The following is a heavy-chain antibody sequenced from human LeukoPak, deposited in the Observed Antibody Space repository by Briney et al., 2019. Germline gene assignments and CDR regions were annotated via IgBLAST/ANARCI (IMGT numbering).Heavy chain of an antibody. D-gene: IGHD2-15*01. CDR1: GYTLISHG. V-gene: IGHV1-18*01. CDR2: NSAYSGNT. CDR3: ARIGTRTPLVDAPVPCYMDV. J-gene: IGHJ6*03. Sequence: GASVQVSCKASGYTLISHGSSWVRQPPGQGLEGMGLNSAYSGNTNYAQKLEGRVNMTTDASTSTVYMELRRLRSDDTAVYYCARIGTRTPLVDAPVPCYMDVWGKGTTVTVSS.